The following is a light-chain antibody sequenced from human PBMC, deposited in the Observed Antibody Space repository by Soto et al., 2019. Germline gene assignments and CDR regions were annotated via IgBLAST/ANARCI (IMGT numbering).Light chain of an antibody. CDR1: QSVRNY. Sequence: EIVLTQSPATLSLSPGERATLSCRASQSVRNYLAWYQQKPGQAPRLLIYDASNRATGIPARFSGSGSGTDFSLTISSLEPEDFAVYYCLQRSNWLWTFGQGTKVEIK. J-gene: IGKJ1*01. CDR2: DAS. CDR3: LQRSNWLWT. V-gene: IGKV3-11*01.